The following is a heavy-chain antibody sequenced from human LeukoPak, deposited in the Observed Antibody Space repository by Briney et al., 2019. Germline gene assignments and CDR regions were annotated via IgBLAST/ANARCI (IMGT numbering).Heavy chain of an antibody. J-gene: IGHJ6*03. V-gene: IGHV1-69*05. CDR1: GGTFSSYA. CDR3: ARRMYSSTGYYYMDV. Sequence: SVKVSCKASGGTFSSYAISWVRQAPGQGLEWMGRIIPIFGTANYAQKFQGRVTITTDESTSTAYMELSSLRSEDTAVYYCARRMYSSTGYYYMDVWGKGTAVTVSS. CDR2: IIPIFGTA. D-gene: IGHD6-13*01.